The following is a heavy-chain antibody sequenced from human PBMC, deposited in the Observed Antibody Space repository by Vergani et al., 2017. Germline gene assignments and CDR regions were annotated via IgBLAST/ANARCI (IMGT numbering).Heavy chain of an antibody. V-gene: IGHV1-8*01. Sequence: QVQLVQSGAEVKKPGASVKVSCKASGYTFTSYDINWVRQATGQGLEWMGWMNPNSGNTGYAQKFQGRVTMTRNTSISTAYMGLSSLRSEDTAVYYCARVNFDWLPEGFDPWGQGTLVTVSS. CDR2: MNPNSGNT. CDR3: ARVNFDWLPEGFDP. D-gene: IGHD3-9*01. CDR1: GYTFTSYD. J-gene: IGHJ5*02.